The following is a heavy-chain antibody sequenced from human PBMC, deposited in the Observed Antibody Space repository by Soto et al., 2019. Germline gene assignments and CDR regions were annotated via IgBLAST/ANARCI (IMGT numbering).Heavy chain of an antibody. CDR3: AQAYGGTSWPNDAFDI. V-gene: IGHV2-5*02. J-gene: IGHJ3*02. CDR1: GFSLSGDGVG. Sequence: QITLKESGPTLVKPTQTLTLTCTVSGFSLSGDGVGVGWIRQPPGKALEWLALIYWDDDQRYSPSLKTRLTKTNDTPKNQVVLTMTNMDPVDTATYYSAQAYGGTSWPNDAFDIWGQGTVVTVSS. CDR2: IYWDDDQ. D-gene: IGHD2-21*01.